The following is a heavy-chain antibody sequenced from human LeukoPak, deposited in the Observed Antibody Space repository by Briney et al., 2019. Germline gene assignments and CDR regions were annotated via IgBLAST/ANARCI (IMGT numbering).Heavy chain of an antibody. J-gene: IGHJ3*02. Sequence: SVKVSCKASGGTFRSYAISWVRQAPGQGLEWMGRIIPIFGTRNYAQKFQGRVTIITDESTSTAYMELSSLRSEDTAVYCCARDTRRQSSSGYYLMDAFDIWGQGTMVTVSS. CDR1: GGTFRSYA. CDR3: ARDTRRQSSSGYYLMDAFDI. V-gene: IGHV1-69*05. D-gene: IGHD3-22*01. CDR2: IIPIFGTR.